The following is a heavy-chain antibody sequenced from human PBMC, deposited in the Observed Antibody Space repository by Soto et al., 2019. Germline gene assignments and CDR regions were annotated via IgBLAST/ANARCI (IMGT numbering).Heavy chain of an antibody. CDR3: ARDYNDISGYYYYSYYGMDV. V-gene: IGHV3-11*01. J-gene: IGHJ6*02. D-gene: IGHD3-22*01. CDR2: SSSSGSTI. Sequence: GGSLRLSCAASGFTFSDYYMSWIRQAPGKGLEWVSYSSSSGSTIYYADSVKGRFTISRDNAKNSLYLPMNSLRAEDTAVYYCARDYNDISGYYYYSYYGMDVWGQGTTVTVSS. CDR1: GFTFSDYY.